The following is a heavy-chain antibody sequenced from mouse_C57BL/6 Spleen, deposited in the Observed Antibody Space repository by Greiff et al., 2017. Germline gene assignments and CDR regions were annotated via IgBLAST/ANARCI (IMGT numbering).Heavy chain of an antibody. CDR3: TTLILPYFDV. V-gene: IGHV6-3*01. Sequence: DVKLVESGGGLVQPGGSMKLSCVASGFTFSNYWMNWVRQSPEKGLEWVAQIRLKSDNYATHYAESVKGRFTISRDDSKSSVYLQMNNLRAEDTGIYYCTTLILPYFDVWGTGTTVTVSS. CDR2: IRLKSDNYAT. CDR1: GFTFSNYW. J-gene: IGHJ1*03.